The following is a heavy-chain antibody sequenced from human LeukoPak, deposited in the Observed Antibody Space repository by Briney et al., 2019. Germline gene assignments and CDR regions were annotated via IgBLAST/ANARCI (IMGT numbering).Heavy chain of an antibody. V-gene: IGHV4-59*01. CDR1: GGSISSYY. CDR3: ARAYCSSTSCYVYFDY. Sequence: SETLSLTCTVSGGSISSYYWSWIRQPPGKGLEWIGYIYYSGSTNYNPSLKSRVTISVDTSKNQFSLKLGSVTAADTAVYYCARAYCSSTSCYVYFDYWGQGTLVTVSS. J-gene: IGHJ4*02. D-gene: IGHD2-2*01. CDR2: IYYSGST.